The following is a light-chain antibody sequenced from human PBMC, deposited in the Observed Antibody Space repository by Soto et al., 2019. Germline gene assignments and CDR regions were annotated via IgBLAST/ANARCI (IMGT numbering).Light chain of an antibody. V-gene: IGKV3-20*01. J-gene: IGKJ1*01. CDR3: QQYGSSPGT. Sequence: EIVLTQSPGTLSLSPGERATLSCRASQSVSSSYLAWYQQKPGQAPRLLIYGASSRATGIPDRFSGSGSGTEFALTIGRLEPEDFAVYYCQQYGSSPGTFGRGTKVEIK. CDR2: GAS. CDR1: QSVSSSY.